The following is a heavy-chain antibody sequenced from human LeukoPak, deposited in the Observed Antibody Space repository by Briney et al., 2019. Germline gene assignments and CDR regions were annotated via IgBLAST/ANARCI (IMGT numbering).Heavy chain of an antibody. CDR2: INPNSGGT. V-gene: IGHV1-2*02. D-gene: IGHD2-15*01. Sequence: ASVKVSCKASGYTFTGYYMHWVRQAPGQGLEWMGWINPNSGGTNYAQKFQGRVTMTRDTSISTAYMELSRLRSDDTAVYYCARGRYCSGGSCYSGPFDYWGQGTLVTVSS. CDR3: ARGRYCSGGSCYSGPFDY. J-gene: IGHJ4*02. CDR1: GYTFTGYY.